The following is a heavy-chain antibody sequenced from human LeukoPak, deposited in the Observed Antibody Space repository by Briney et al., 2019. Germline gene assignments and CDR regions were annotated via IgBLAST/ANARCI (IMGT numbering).Heavy chain of an antibody. CDR1: GFTFSSSW. Sequence: GGSLRLSCAASGFTFSSSWMHWVCQAPEKGLEWVADIKCDGSEKYYVDSVKGRLTISRDNAKNSLYLQVNSLRAEDMTVYYCARVLRYCSGGNYYSGGLGYMDVWGKGTTVTISS. CDR3: ARVLRYCSGGNYYSGGLGYMDV. V-gene: IGHV3-52*01. J-gene: IGHJ6*03. CDR2: IKCDGSEK. D-gene: IGHD2-15*01.